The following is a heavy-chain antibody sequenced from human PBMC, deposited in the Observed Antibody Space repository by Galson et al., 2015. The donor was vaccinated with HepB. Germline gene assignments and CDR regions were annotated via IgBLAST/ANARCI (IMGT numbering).Heavy chain of an antibody. CDR1: GYTFTAHY. Sequence: SVKVSCKASGYTFTAHYMHWVRQAPGQGLEWMGWIHPISGGTAYVQKFQDRVTMTRDTSISTAYMELSRLTSDDTAVYYCARSWVDYYYYGMDVWGQGTTVTVPS. CDR2: IHPISGGT. CDR3: ARSWVDYYYYGMDV. V-gene: IGHV1-2*02. J-gene: IGHJ6*02. D-gene: IGHD2-15*01.